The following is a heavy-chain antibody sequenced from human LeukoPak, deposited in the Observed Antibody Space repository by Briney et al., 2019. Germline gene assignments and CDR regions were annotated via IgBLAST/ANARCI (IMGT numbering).Heavy chain of an antibody. D-gene: IGHD4-23*01. Sequence: ASVKVSCKASEYTFTSYDINWVRQATGQGLEWMGWMNPNSGNTGYAQKFQGRVTMTRDTSISTAYMELSSLRSEDTAVYFCARSNYGGKRWFDPWGQRTLVIVSS. CDR1: EYTFTSYD. CDR3: ARSNYGGKRWFDP. CDR2: MNPNSGNT. V-gene: IGHV1-8*01. J-gene: IGHJ5*02.